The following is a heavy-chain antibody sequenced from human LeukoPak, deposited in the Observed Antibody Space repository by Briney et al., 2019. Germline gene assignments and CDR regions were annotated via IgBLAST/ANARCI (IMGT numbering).Heavy chain of an antibody. Sequence: GGSLRLSCAASGFTFSDYWMMWVRQAPGKGLEWVAQIKVDGSENYYVDSVRGRFTISRDNAKNSLDLQMNTLRVEDTAVYYCVRDATRGGDLDHWGQGTLVTVSS. J-gene: IGHJ5*02. CDR1: GFTFSDYW. CDR3: VRDATRGGDLDH. D-gene: IGHD2-21*01. CDR2: IKVDGSEN. V-gene: IGHV3-7*01.